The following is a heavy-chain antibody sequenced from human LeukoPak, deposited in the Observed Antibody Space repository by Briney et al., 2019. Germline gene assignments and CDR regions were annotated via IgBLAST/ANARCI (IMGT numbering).Heavy chain of an antibody. Sequence: GGSLRLPCAASGFTFDDYGMSWVRQAPGKGLEWVSGINWNGGSTGYSDSVKGRFTISRDNAKNSLYLQMNSLRAEDTALYYCARVSYYYYYYMDVWGKGTTVTVSS. CDR3: ARVSYYYYYYMDV. CDR2: INWNGGST. CDR1: GFTFDDYG. J-gene: IGHJ6*03. V-gene: IGHV3-20*04.